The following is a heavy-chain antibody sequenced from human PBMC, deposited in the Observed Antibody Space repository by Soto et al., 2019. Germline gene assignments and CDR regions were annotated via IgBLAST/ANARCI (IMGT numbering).Heavy chain of an antibody. J-gene: IGHJ4*02. D-gene: IGHD6-13*01. V-gene: IGHV1-69*13. CDR2: IIPIFGTA. CDR1: GGTFSSYA. CDR3: ARGPIAAAGTNY. Sequence: RASVKVSCKASGGTFSSYAISWVRQAPGQGLEWMGGIIPIFGTANYAQKFQGRVTITADESTSTAYMELSSLRSEDTAVYYCARGPIAAAGTNYWGQGTLVTVSS.